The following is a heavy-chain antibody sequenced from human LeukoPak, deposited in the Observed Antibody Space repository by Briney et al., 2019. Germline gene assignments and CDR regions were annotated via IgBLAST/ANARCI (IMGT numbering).Heavy chain of an antibody. CDR3: ARGFWAGDILTGYYWMPPAPFDP. CDR2: ISAYNGNT. CDR1: GYTFTSYG. V-gene: IGHV1-18*04. D-gene: IGHD3-9*01. J-gene: IGHJ5*02. Sequence: ASVKVSCKASGYTFTSYGISWVRQAPGQGLEWMGWISAYNGNTNYAQKLQGRVTMTTDTSTSTAYMELRSLRSDDTAVYYRARGFWAGDILTGYYWMPPAPFDPWGQGTLVTVSS.